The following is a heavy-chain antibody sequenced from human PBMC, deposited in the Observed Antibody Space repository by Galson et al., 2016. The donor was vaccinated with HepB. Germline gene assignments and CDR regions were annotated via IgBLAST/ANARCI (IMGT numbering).Heavy chain of an antibody. Sequence: SLRFSCAASGFTFSGYSVHWVCKAPGKGLDCISYIYPSRRYIYYNPSGKGRFTISRDNAKNSLYLQMNSLRGEDTAIYYCARAAGQGYSGSGSRLDLWGLGTLVTVSS. J-gene: IGHJ5*02. CDR2: IYPSRRYI. CDR1: GFTFSGYS. D-gene: IGHD3-10*01. V-gene: IGHV3-21*01. CDR3: ARAAGQGYSGSGSRLDL.